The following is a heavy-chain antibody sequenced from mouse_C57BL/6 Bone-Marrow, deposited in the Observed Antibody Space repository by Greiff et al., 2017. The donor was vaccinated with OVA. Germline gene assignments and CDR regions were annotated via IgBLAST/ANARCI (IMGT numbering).Heavy chain of an antibody. J-gene: IGHJ4*01. D-gene: IGHD2-5*01. CDR3: ARASIVTTATSFFYYAMDY. CDR1: EYEFPSHD. CDR2: INSDGGST. Sequence: EVKVVESGGGLVQPGESLKLSCESNEYEFPSHDMSWVRKTPEKRLELVAAINSDGGSTYYPDTMERRFIISRDNTKKTLYLQMSSLRSEDTALYYCARASIVTTATSFFYYAMDYWGQGTSVTVSS. V-gene: IGHV5-2*01.